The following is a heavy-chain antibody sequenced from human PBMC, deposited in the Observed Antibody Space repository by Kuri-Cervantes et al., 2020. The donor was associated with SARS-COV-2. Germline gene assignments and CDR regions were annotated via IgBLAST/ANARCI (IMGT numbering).Heavy chain of an antibody. D-gene: IGHD2-21*01. Sequence: GGSLRLSCSASGFTFSSYEMNWVRQAPGKGLEWVSSISSSSSYIYYADSVKGRFTISRDNAKNSLYLQMYSLRAEDTAVYYCAGILAYCGGDCYGWGQGTLVTVSS. J-gene: IGHJ4*02. V-gene: IGHV3-21*01. CDR3: AGILAYCGGDCYG. CDR2: ISSSSSYI. CDR1: GFTFSSYE.